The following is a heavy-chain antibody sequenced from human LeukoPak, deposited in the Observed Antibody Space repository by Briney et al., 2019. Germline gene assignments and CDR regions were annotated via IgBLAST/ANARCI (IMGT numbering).Heavy chain of an antibody. V-gene: IGHV3-23*01. Sequence: GGSLRLSCAASGFTFSSYAMSWVRQAPGKWLEWVSAISGSGGSTYYADSVKGRFTISRDNSKNTLYLQMNSLRAEDTAVYYCAKAGVSYYDSSGRIVSAWGNWGQGTLVTVSS. CDR3: AKAGVSYYDSSGRIVSAWGN. D-gene: IGHD3-22*01. CDR1: GFTFSSYA. CDR2: ISGSGGST. J-gene: IGHJ4*02.